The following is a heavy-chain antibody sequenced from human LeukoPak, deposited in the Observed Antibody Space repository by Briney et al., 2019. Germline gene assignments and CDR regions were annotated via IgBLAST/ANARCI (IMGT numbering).Heavy chain of an antibody. J-gene: IGHJ6*04. D-gene: IGHD3-22*01. Sequence: GGSLRLSCAASGFTFSSHAVSWVRQAPGKGLEWVSAISGSGGRTYYADSAKGRFTISRDNSKNTLYLQMNSLRAEDTAVYYCAKDGGNYYDTDDNYLMRSYMDVWGKGTTVTISS. V-gene: IGHV3-23*01. CDR2: ISGSGGRT. CDR3: AKDGGNYYDTDDNYLMRSYMDV. CDR1: GFTFSSHA.